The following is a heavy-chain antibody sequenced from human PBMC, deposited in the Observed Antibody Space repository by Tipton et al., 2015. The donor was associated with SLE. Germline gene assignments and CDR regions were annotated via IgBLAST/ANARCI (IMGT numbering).Heavy chain of an antibody. CDR1: GFTFSSYG. V-gene: IGHV3-30*02. D-gene: IGHD3-3*01. J-gene: IGHJ4*02. Sequence: SLRLSCAASGFTFSSYGMHWVRQAPGKGLEWVAFIRYDGSNKYYADSVKGRFTISRDNSKNTLYLQMNSLRAEDTAVYYCAKGFWSGYPFDYWGQGTLVTVSS. CDR2: IRYDGSNK. CDR3: AKGFWSGYPFDY.